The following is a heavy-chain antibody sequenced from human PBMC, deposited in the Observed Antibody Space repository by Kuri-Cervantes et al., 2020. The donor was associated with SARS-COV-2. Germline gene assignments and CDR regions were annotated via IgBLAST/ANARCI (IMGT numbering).Heavy chain of an antibody. J-gene: IGHJ4*02. D-gene: IGHD3-16*01. CDR1: GFTFSSYA. CDR3: AKSQKSGDLGDDFDY. CDR2: ISYDGSNK. Sequence: GGSLRLSCAASGFTFSSYAMHWVRQAPGKGLEWVAVISYDGSNKYYADSVKGRFTISRDNSKNTLYLQMNSLRAEDTAVYYCAKSQKSGDLGDDFDYWGQGTLVTVSS. V-gene: IGHV3-30-3*02.